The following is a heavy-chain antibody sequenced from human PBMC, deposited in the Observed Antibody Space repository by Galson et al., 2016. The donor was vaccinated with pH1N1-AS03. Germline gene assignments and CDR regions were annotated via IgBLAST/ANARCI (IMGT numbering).Heavy chain of an antibody. D-gene: IGHD1-1*01. CDR1: GFTFSSYT. CDR2: ISGRDGST. CDR3: AKDSWGNNWSRFDY. J-gene: IGHJ4*02. Sequence: SLRLSCAASGFTFSSYTMSWVRQAPGKGLEWVSGISGRDGSTYYADSVKGRFTISRDNSKNTLYLQMNSLRAEDTAVYYCAKDSWGNNWSRFDYWGQGTLVTVSS. V-gene: IGHV3-23*01.